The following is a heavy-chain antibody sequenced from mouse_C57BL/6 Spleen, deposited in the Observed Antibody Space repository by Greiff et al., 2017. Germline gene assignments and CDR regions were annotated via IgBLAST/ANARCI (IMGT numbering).Heavy chain of an antibody. Sequence: QVQLQQPGTELVKPGASVKLSCKASGYTFTSYWMHWVKQRPGQGLEWIGRIHPSDSDTNYNQKFKGKATLTVDKSSSTAYMQLSSLTSEDSAVYYCAKTAQATPYAMDYWGQGTSVTVSS. D-gene: IGHD3-2*02. CDR3: AKTAQATPYAMDY. V-gene: IGHV1-74*01. CDR2: IHPSDSDT. J-gene: IGHJ4*01. CDR1: GYTFTSYW.